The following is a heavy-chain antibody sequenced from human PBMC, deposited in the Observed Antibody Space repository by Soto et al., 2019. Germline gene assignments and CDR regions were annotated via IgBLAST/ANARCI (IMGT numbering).Heavy chain of an antibody. J-gene: IGHJ5*02. CDR3: ERFHFNWFDP. V-gene: IGHV2-26*01. CDR2: IFSNDEK. CDR1: GFSLSNARMG. Sequence: QVTLKGSGPVLVKSTETLTLTCTVSGFSLSNARMGVSWIRQPPGKALEGLADIFSNDEKSYSTSLKSRLTITMDTCNSQVVLTMTTMDPVDTAPYFYERFHFNWFDPCGHGTLVTVSS.